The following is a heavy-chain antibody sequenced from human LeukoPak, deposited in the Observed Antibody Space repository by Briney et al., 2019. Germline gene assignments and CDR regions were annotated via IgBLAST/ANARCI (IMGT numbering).Heavy chain of an antibody. CDR2: MNPNSGDT. D-gene: IGHD6-19*01. Sequence: ASVKVSCKASGYTFTSYDINWVRQAPGQGLEWMGWMNPNSGDTGYPQKFQGRVTMTRDTSITTAYMELSSLRSEDTAVYYCARAVAGIGGTYYFDYWGQGTLVTVSS. V-gene: IGHV1-8*01. CDR1: GYTFTSYD. CDR3: ARAVAGIGGTYYFDY. J-gene: IGHJ4*02.